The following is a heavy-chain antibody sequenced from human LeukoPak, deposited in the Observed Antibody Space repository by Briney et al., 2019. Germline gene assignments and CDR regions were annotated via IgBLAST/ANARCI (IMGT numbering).Heavy chain of an antibody. V-gene: IGHV3-23*01. Sequence: GGSLRLSCAASGFTFSTYSVNWVRQPPGKGLEWFSEIIRSGGTTYYADSVKGRFSISRDNSKNTLYLGMSSLRAEDTSIYYCAKDRNAWPTNFDSWGQGTLVAVSA. CDR1: GFTFSTYS. J-gene: IGHJ4*02. D-gene: IGHD5-24*01. CDR3: AKDRNAWPTNFDS. CDR2: IIRSGGTT.